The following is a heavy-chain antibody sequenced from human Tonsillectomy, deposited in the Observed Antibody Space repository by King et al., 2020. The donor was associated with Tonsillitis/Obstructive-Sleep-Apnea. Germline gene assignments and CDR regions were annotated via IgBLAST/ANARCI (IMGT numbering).Heavy chain of an antibody. CDR1: GGSISSYY. V-gene: IGHV4-59*01. Sequence: QLQESGPGLVKPSETLSLTCTVSGGSISSYYWSWIRQPPGKGLEWIGYMYYSGSTKYSPSLKSRVTISVDTSKSQFSLKLSSVTAADTAVYYCARDARIAAPGRWFDPWGQGTLVTVSS. D-gene: IGHD6-6*01. CDR3: ARDARIAAPGRWFDP. CDR2: MYYSGST. J-gene: IGHJ5*02.